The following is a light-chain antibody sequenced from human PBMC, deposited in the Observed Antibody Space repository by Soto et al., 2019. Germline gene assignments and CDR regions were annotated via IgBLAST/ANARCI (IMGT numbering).Light chain of an antibody. J-gene: IGLJ2*01. CDR1: SSDVGGYNY. CDR3: CSYACSHVV. Sequence: QSVLTQPRSVSGSPGQSVTISCTGTSSDVGGYNYVSWYQQHPGKAPKLLIYDVSKQPSGVPDRFSVCKSGNTASLTISGLQAEDEADYYCCSYACSHVVFCGRTTLTVL. V-gene: IGLV2-11*01. CDR2: DVS.